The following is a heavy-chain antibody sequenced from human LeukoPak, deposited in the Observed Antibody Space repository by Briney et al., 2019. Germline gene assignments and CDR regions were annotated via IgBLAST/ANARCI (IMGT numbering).Heavy chain of an antibody. D-gene: IGHD2-21*02. J-gene: IGHJ4*02. CDR3: AKGGDGGSYFDY. CDR1: GFTFSNYA. CDR2: ISGSGGST. V-gene: IGHV3-23*01. Sequence: QPGGSLRLSCAASGFTFSNYAMSCVRQAPGKGLKWVSAISGSGGSTYYADSVKGRFTISRDNSKNTLYLQMNSLRAEDTAVYYCAKGGDGGSYFDYWGQGTLVTVSS.